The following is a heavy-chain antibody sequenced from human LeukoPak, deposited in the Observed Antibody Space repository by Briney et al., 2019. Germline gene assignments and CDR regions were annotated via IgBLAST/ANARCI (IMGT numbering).Heavy chain of an antibody. CDR3: AREHWLLRGGVHDAFEI. V-gene: IGHV4-4*02. D-gene: IGHD6-19*01. J-gene: IGHJ3*02. Sequence: SETLSLTCAVSGGSITSTHWGNWVRQPPGKGLEWIGEIFHSGTTNYNPSLKSRVTISIDKSKNQFSLKLRSVTAADTAVYYCAREHWLLRGGVHDAFEIWGQGTMVTVSS. CDR2: IFHSGTT. CDR1: GGSITSTHW.